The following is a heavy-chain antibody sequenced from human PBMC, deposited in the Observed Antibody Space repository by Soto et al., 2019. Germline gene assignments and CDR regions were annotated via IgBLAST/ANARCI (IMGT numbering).Heavy chain of an antibody. Sequence: QLQLQESGSGLVKPSQTLSLTCAVSGGSISSGGYSWSWIRQPPGKGLEWFGHIYHSGSTYYNPSLKRRVTISVDRSKNQFSLKQSSVTAADTAVYYCVSMRGGSDSRGYDYWGQGTLVTVSS. V-gene: IGHV4-30-2*01. CDR2: IYHSGST. D-gene: IGHD3-22*01. CDR3: VSMRGGSDSRGYDY. J-gene: IGHJ4*02. CDR1: GGSISSGGYS.